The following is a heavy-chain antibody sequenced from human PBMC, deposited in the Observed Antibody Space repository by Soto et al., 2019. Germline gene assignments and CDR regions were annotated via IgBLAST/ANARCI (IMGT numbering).Heavy chain of an antibody. J-gene: IGHJ5*02. CDR2: IYHSGST. V-gene: IGHV4-30-2*01. CDR1: GGSISSGGYS. CDR3: ARDALEGNWFAP. Sequence: QLQLQESGSGLVRPSQTLSLTCAVSGGSISSGGYSWNWIRQPPGKGLEWIGYIYHSGSTLYNPSLKSRVTISVDKSKNQFSLKLSSVTVADTAVDYCARDALEGNWFAPWGHGTLVTVS.